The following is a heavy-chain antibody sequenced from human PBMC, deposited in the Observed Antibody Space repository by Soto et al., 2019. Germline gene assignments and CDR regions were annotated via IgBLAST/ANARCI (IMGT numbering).Heavy chain of an antibody. D-gene: IGHD3-10*01. CDR1: GGSFSGYY. Sequence: QVQLQQWGAGLLKPSETLSLTCAVYGGSFSGYYWSWIRQPPGKGLEWIGEINHSGSTNYNPSLKSRVTISVDTSKNQFSLKLSSVTAADTAVYYCARGKGTITMVRGVVYNWFDPWGQGTLVTVFS. V-gene: IGHV4-34*01. CDR2: INHSGST. J-gene: IGHJ5*02. CDR3: ARGKGTITMVRGVVYNWFDP.